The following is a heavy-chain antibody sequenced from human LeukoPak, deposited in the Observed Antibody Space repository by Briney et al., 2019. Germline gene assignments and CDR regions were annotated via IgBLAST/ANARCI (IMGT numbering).Heavy chain of an antibody. V-gene: IGHV3-30-3*01. J-gene: IGHJ5*02. Sequence: LTGGSLRLSCAASGFTFSSYAMHWVRQAPGKGLEWVAVISYDGSNKYYADSVKGRFTISRDNSKNTLYLHMNSLRAEDTAVYYCARVGGYSYGLHFNWFDPWGQGTLVTVSS. CDR2: ISYDGSNK. CDR1: GFTFSSYA. CDR3: ARVGGYSYGLHFNWFDP. D-gene: IGHD5-18*01.